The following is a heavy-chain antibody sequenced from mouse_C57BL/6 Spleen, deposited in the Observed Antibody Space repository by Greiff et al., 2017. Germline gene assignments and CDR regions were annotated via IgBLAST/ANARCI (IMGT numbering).Heavy chain of an antibody. CDR3: AREDYGSSPFAY. D-gene: IGHD1-1*01. J-gene: IGHJ3*01. CDR1: GFTFSSYA. CDR2: ISDGGSYT. V-gene: IGHV5-4*01. Sequence: EVKLVESGGGLVKPGGSLKLSCAASGFTFSSYAMSWVRQTPEKRLEWVATISDGGSYTYYPDNVKGRFTISRDNAKNNLYRQMSHLKSEDTAMYYCAREDYGSSPFAYWCQGTLVTVSA.